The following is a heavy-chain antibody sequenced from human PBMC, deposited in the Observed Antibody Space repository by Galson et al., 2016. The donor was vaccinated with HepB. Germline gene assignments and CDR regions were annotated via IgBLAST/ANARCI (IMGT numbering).Heavy chain of an antibody. D-gene: IGHD3-3*01. Sequence: SLRLSCAASGFTFSSYAMSWVRQAPGKGLEWVSAISGSGSGSYSADSVKGRFTISRDNSQNTLYLQLNSLRAEDTAVYYCAKFWNGYIDYWGQGTLVTVSS. V-gene: IGHV3-23*01. CDR3: AKFWNGYIDY. CDR2: ISGSGSGS. CDR1: GFTFSSYA. J-gene: IGHJ4*02.